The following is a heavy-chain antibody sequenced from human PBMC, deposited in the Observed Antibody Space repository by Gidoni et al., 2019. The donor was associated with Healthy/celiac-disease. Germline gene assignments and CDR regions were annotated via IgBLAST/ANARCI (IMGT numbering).Heavy chain of an antibody. Sequence: QVQLVQSGAEVKKPVSSVKVSCKASGGTFSSYAISWVRQAPGQGLEWMGRIIPIFGIANYAQKFQDRVTITADKSTSTAYMELSSLRSEDTAVYYCAYQPATQAQSIAAAGYYWGQGTLVTVSS. D-gene: IGHD6-13*01. V-gene: IGHV1-69*04. CDR2: IIPIFGIA. CDR3: AYQPATQAQSIAAAGYY. J-gene: IGHJ4*02. CDR1: GGTFSSYA.